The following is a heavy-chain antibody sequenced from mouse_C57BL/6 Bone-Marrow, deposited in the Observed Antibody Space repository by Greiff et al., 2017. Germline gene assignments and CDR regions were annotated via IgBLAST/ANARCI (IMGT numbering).Heavy chain of an antibody. CDR2: IDPETGGT. D-gene: IGHD2-3*01. V-gene: IGHV1-15*01. CDR3: TRPYDGYYWNYFDY. CDR1: GYTFTDYE. J-gene: IGHJ2*01. Sequence: VQLQESGAELVRPGASVTLSCKASGYTFTDYEMPWVKQTPVHGLEWIGAIDPETGGTAYNQKFKGKAILTADKSSSTAYMELRSLTSEDSAVYYCTRPYDGYYWNYFDYWGQGTTLTVSS.